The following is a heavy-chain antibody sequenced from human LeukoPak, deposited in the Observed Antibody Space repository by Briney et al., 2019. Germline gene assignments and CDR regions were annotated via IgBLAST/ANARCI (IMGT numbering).Heavy chain of an antibody. CDR1: GGSISSSSYY. V-gene: IGHV4-39*01. D-gene: IGHD3-10*01. Sequence: SETLSLTCTVSGGSISSSSYYWGWIRQPPGKGLEWIGSIYYSGSIYYNPSLKSRVTISVDTSKNQFSLKLSSVTAADTAVYYCARRGAAGEGVYFDYWGQGTLVTVSS. J-gene: IGHJ4*02. CDR2: IYYSGSI. CDR3: ARRGAAGEGVYFDY.